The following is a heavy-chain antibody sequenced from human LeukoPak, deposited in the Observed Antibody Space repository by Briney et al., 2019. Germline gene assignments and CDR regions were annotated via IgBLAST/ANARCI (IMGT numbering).Heavy chain of an antibody. V-gene: IGHV3-23*01. Sequence: GGSLRLSCAASGFTFSSYAMSWVRQAPGKGLEWVSAISGSGGSTYYADSVKGRFTISRDNSKNTLYLQMNGLRAEDTAVYYCAKDRAGLGHFDYWGQGTLVTVSS. D-gene: IGHD6-19*01. CDR1: GFTFSSYA. CDR2: ISGSGGST. J-gene: IGHJ4*02. CDR3: AKDRAGLGHFDY.